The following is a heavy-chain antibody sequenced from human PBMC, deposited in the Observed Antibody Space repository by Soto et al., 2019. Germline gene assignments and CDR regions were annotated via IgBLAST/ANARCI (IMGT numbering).Heavy chain of an antibody. D-gene: IGHD1-26*01. J-gene: IGHJ6*04. Sequence: ASVEVSGKASGYTFSSYAMHWVRQAPGQRLEWMGWINAGNGNTKYSQKFRGRVTITRDTSASTAYMELSSLRSEDTAVYYCAMGATRGYYYGMDVWGKETTFTVSS. CDR3: AMGATRGYYYGMDV. CDR2: INAGNGNT. V-gene: IGHV1-3*01. CDR1: GYTFSSYA.